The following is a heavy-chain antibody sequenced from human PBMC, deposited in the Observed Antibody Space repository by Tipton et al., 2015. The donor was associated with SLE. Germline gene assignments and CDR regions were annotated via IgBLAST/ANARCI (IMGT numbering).Heavy chain of an antibody. D-gene: IGHD3-3*01. J-gene: IGHJ6*03. CDR2: IFYGEST. V-gene: IGHV4-39*07. CDR3: ARDLAIFGVVPFNYMDI. CDR1: GGSISSGSYY. Sequence: TLSLTCTVSGGSISSGSYYWSWIRQPPGKGLEWIGTIFYGESTYYNPSLKSRVTISFDMSKNQVSLKLNSVTAADTAVYYCARDLAIFGVVPFNYMDIWGKGTTVTVSS.